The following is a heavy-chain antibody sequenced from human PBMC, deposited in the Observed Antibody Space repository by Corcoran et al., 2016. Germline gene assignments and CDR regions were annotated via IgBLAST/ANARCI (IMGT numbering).Heavy chain of an antibody. CDR3: AGDRNAGGYFDY. Sequence: QVQLVESGGGVVQPGRSLRLSCAASGFTFSNFGMHWVRQAPGKGLEWVGVIWYDGSNKYYGDSVKGRFTISRDQSKNMLYLQMNSPRAEDTAVYYCAGDRNAGGYFDYWGQGALVTVPS. D-gene: IGHD1-26*01. CDR2: IWYDGSNK. CDR1: GFTFSNFG. V-gene: IGHV3-33*01. J-gene: IGHJ4*02.